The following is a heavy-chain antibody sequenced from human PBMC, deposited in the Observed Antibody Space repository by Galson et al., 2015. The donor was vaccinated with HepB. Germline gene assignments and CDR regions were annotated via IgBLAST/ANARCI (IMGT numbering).Heavy chain of an antibody. CDR3: ARVGATRDFDY. CDR1: GYTFTSYY. D-gene: IGHD1-26*01. CDR2: INPSGGST. J-gene: IGHJ4*02. Sequence: SVKVSCKASGYTFTSYYMHWVRQAPGQGLEWMRIINPSGGSTSYAQKFQGRVTMTRDTSTSTVYMELSSLRSEDTAVYYCARVGATRDFDYWGQGTLVTVSS. V-gene: IGHV1-46*03.